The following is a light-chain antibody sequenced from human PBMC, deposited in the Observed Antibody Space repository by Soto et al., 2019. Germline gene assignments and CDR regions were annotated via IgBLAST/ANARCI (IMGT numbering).Light chain of an antibody. V-gene: IGKV1-5*03. CDR1: QSISSW. Sequence: DIQMTQSPSTLSASVGDRVTITCRASQSISSWLAWYQQKPGKAPKLLIYKASGLESGVPSRFSGSGSGTDFTLTISSLQPDDFATYYCQQYHIYSGTFGQGTKVDIK. J-gene: IGKJ1*01. CDR2: KAS. CDR3: QQYHIYSGT.